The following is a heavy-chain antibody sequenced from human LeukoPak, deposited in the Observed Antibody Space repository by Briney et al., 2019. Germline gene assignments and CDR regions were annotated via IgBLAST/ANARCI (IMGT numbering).Heavy chain of an antibody. CDR1: GGSISSYY. J-gene: IGHJ4*02. CDR3: ARGGSSGYYYG. Sequence: SETLSLTCTVSGGSISSYYWSWIRQPAGKGLEWIGRLYTSGSTDYNPSLKSRVTMSVDTSKNQFSLKLTSMTAADTAVYYCARGGSSGYYYGWGQGTLVTVSS. CDR2: LYTSGST. D-gene: IGHD3-22*01. V-gene: IGHV4-4*07.